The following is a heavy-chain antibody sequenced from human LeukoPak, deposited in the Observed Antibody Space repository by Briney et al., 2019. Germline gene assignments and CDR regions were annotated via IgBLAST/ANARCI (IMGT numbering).Heavy chain of an antibody. CDR1: GFTFSDYY. J-gene: IGHJ3*02. CDR2: ISSSGSTI. Sequence: GGSLRLSCAASGFTFSDYYMSWIRQAPGKGLEWVSYISSSGSTIYYADSVKGRFTISRDNAKNSLYLQMNSLRAEDTAVYYCAREVAGYSGYDRDDAFGIWGQGTMVTVSS. V-gene: IGHV3-11*01. CDR3: AREVAGYSGYDRDDAFGI. D-gene: IGHD5-12*01.